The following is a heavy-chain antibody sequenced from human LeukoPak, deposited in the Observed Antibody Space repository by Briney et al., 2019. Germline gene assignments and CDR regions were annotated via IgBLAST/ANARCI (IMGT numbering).Heavy chain of an antibody. J-gene: IGHJ6*02. CDR3: ARDLPDYSNYEGYYYYYGMDV. D-gene: IGHD4-11*01. CDR1: GFTFSSYG. CDR2: ISYDGSKK. V-gene: IGHV3-30*03. Sequence: GGSLRLSCAASGFTFSSYGMHWVRQAPGKGLEWVAVISYDGSKKYYVDSVKGRFTISRDNSKNTLYLQINSLRAEDTAVYYCARDLPDYSNYEGYYYYYGMDVWGQGTTVTVSS.